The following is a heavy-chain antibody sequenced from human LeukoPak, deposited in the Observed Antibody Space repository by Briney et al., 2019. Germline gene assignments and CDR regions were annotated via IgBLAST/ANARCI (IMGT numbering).Heavy chain of an antibody. CDR3: SRDSGYCSGGSCWYFDF. D-gene: IGHD2-15*01. CDR1: GYTFTGYY. V-gene: IGHV1-2*02. J-gene: IGHJ4*02. Sequence: ASVKVSCKASGYTFTGYYIHWVRQAPGQGLGWMGWINPNSGGTNYAQKFQGRVTMTRDTSMSTAYMELSGLRSDDTAVYYSSRDSGYCSGGSCWYFDFWGQGTLVTVSA. CDR2: INPNSGGT.